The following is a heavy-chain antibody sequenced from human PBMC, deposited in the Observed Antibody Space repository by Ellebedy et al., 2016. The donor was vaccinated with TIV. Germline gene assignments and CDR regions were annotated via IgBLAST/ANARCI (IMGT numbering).Heavy chain of an antibody. CDR3: AAQSRDYVWDGDH. J-gene: IGHJ4*02. D-gene: IGHD3-16*01. V-gene: IGHV4-39*07. CDR1: GGSISSSTYY. Sequence: SETLSLTCTVSGGSISSSTYYWGWIHQPPGKGLEWIGSIYYGGPTYYNPSLRSRLSISLDTSKKQFSLKMNSLTAADTAVYFCAAQSRDYVWDGDHWGQGTLVTVSS. CDR2: IYYGGPT.